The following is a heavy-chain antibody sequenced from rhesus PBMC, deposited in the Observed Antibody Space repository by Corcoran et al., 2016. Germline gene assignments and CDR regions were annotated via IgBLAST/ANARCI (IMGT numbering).Heavy chain of an antibody. CDR2: DRKVGGRR. J-gene: IGHJ4*01. V-gene: IGHV3-178*01. D-gene: IGHD3-9*01. CDR1: GFTFSDYY. CDR3: ARVGGMNSPAY. Sequence: EVQLVESGGGLAKPGGSLRLSCAASGFTFSDYYMDWVRQAPGKGLEWCLSDRKVGGRRWYATAVKGRCTIYRENAKNTRYLQMNSLGAGDKAVYYCARVGGMNSPAYWGQGVLVTVSS.